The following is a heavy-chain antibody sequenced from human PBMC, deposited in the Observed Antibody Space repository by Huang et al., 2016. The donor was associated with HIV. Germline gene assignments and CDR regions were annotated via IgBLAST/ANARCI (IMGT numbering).Heavy chain of an antibody. CDR3: TRLTMIGDGDY. D-gene: IGHD3-22*01. V-gene: IGHV3-73*01. Sequence: EVQLVESGGGLVQPGGSLKLSCAASGFTFSGSAMHWVRQACGKGLGWVGRIRSKANSYGTAYAASVKGRFTISRDDSKNTAYLKMNSLKTEDTAVYYCTRLTMIGDGDYWGQGTLVTVSS. CDR1: GFTFSGSA. CDR2: IRSKANSYGT. J-gene: IGHJ4*02.